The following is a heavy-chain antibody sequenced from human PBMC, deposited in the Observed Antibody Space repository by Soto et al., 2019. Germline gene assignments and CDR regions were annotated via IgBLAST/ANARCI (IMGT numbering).Heavy chain of an antibody. Sequence: PSETLSLTCAVSGGSISSSNWWSWVHQPPGKGLEWIGEIYHSGSTNYNPSLKSRVTISVDKSKNQFSLKLSSVTAADTAVYYCAREQVAAAGSSYYDYYYYGMDIWGQGTTVTVSS. V-gene: IGHV4-4*02. D-gene: IGHD6-13*01. J-gene: IGHJ6*02. CDR3: AREQVAAAGSSYYDYYYYGMDI. CDR1: GGSISSSNW. CDR2: IYHSGST.